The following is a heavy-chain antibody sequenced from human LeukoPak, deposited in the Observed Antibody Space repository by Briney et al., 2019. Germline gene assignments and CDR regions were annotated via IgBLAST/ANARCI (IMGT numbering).Heavy chain of an antibody. CDR2: IYYSGST. CDR3: ARHKSSGYSVDY. CDR1: GAPISSYY. J-gene: IGHJ4*02. D-gene: IGHD3-22*01. Sequence: SETLSLTCNVSGAPISSYYWSWIRQPPGKGLEWIGYIYYSGSTNYSPSLKSRVTISVDTSKNQFSLKLSSVTAADTAVYYCARHKSSGYSVDYWGQGTLVTVSS. V-gene: IGHV4-59*08.